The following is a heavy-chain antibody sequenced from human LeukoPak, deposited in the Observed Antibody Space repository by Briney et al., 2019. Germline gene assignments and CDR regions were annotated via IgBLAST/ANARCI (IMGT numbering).Heavy chain of an antibody. D-gene: IGHD3-22*01. V-gene: IGHV3-23*01. J-gene: IGHJ4*02. CDR3: AKGPRNVYYYDSSGYYPY. CDR1: GFTFSSYA. Sequence: GGSLRLSCAASGFTFSSYAMSWVRQAPGKGLEWVSAISGSGGSTYYADSVKGRFTISRDSSKNTLYLQMNSLRAEDTAVYYCAKGPRNVYYYDSSGYYPYWGQGTLVTVSS. CDR2: ISGSGGST.